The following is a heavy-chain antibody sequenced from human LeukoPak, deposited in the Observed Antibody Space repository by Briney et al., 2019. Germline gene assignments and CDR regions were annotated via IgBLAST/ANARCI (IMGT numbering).Heavy chain of an antibody. V-gene: IGHV4-59*12. D-gene: IGHD4-11*01. CDR2: IYHIGST. CDR1: GDSISSYY. Sequence: SETLSLTCIVSGDSISSYYWTWIRQPPGKGLEWIGEIYHIGSTNYNPSLKSRVTTSVDKSKNQFSLKLGSVTAADTAVYYCARLSYLYDYSHYGNFDYWGQGTLVTVSS. CDR3: ARLSYLYDYSHYGNFDY. J-gene: IGHJ4*02.